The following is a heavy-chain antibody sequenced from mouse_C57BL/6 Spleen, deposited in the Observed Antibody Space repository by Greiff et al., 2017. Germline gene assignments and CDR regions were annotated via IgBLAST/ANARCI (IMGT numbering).Heavy chain of an antibody. CDR1: GYAFSSYW. V-gene: IGHV1-80*01. CDR2: IYPGDGDT. Sequence: VQLQQSGAELVKPGASVKISCKASGYAFSSYWMNWVKQRPGKGLEWIGQIYPGDGDTNYNGKFKGKATLTADKSSSTAYMQLSSLTSEDSAVYFCARGRYYGYWYFDVGGTGTTVTVSS. CDR3: ARGRYYGYWYFDV. J-gene: IGHJ1*03. D-gene: IGHD1-1*01.